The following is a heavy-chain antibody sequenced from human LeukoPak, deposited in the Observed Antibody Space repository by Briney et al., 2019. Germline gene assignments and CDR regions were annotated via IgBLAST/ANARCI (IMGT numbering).Heavy chain of an antibody. CDR3: ARVGVVVITTPQESDY. Sequence: ASVKVSCKSSVYTFTSYGISWLRQAPGQALEWMGWISAYNGKTNYAQKLQGRVTMTTDTSTSTAYTELRSLRSDDTAVYYCARVGVVVITTPQESDYWGQGTLVTVSS. V-gene: IGHV1-18*01. CDR1: VYTFTSYG. CDR2: ISAYNGKT. D-gene: IGHD3-22*01. J-gene: IGHJ4*02.